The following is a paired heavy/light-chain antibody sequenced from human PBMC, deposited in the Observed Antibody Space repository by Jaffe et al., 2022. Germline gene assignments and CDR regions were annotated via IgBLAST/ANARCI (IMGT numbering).Heavy chain of an antibody. CDR2: IYFTGST. J-gene: IGHJ3*02. CDR1: GGYISSYY. V-gene: IGHV4-59*01. Sequence: QVQLQESGPGLVKPSETLSLTCSVSGGYISSYYWSWIRQSPGKGLEWIGYIYFTGSTNYNPSLKSRVTTSVDTPKNQFSLKLNSVTAADTAVYYCARGGYCSRTGCSDDAFDIWGRGTMVTVSS. D-gene: IGHD2-2*01. CDR3: ARGGYCSRTGCSDDAFDI.
Light chain of an antibody. CDR1: KLGDKY. CDR2: QNN. Sequence: SYELTQPPSVSVSPGQTASITCSGDKLGDKYVSWYQQKPGQSPVLVIYQNNKRPSGIPERFSGSNSGNTATLTISGTQAMDEADYYCQAWDSSTFYVFAVGTKVTVL. V-gene: IGLV3-1*01. J-gene: IGLJ1*01. CDR3: QAWDSSTFYV.